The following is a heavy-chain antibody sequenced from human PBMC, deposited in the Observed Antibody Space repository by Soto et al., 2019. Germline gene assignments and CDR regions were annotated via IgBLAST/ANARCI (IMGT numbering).Heavy chain of an antibody. CDR2: IIPIFGTA. D-gene: IGHD3-16*02. Sequence: QVQLVQSGAEVKKPGSSVKVSCKASGGTFSSYAISWVRQAPGQGLEWMGGIIPIFGTANYAQKFQGRVTITADKSTSAAYMELGSLRSEDTAVYYCARFQGSGYDYVWGSYRYHGMDVWGQGTTVTVSS. J-gene: IGHJ6*02. CDR3: ARFQGSGYDYVWGSYRYHGMDV. CDR1: GGTFSSYA. V-gene: IGHV1-69*06.